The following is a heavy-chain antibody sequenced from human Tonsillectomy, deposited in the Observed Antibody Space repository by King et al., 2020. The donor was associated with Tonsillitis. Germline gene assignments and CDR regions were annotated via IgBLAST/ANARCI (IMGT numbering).Heavy chain of an antibody. D-gene: IGHD3-16*01. Sequence: VQLVESGGGVVQPGRSLRLSCAASGFSFSSYGLHWVRQAPGKGLEWVAVIWYDGSNKYYADSVKGRFTISRDNSKNTVYLQMNNLRVEDTAVYYCARDRRLYYDPLDFDYWGQGTLVIVSS. CDR3: ARDRRLYYDPLDFDY. CDR2: IWYDGSNK. V-gene: IGHV3-33*01. CDR1: GFSFSSYG. J-gene: IGHJ4*02.